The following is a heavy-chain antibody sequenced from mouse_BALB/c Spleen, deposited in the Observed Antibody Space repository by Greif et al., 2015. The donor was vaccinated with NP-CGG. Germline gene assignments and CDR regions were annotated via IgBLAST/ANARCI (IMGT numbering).Heavy chain of an antibody. J-gene: IGHJ4*01. Sequence: EVQLVESGPGLVKPSQSLSLTCTVTGYSITSDYAWNWIRQFPGNELEWMGYISYSGSTSYNPSLKSRISITRDTSKNQFFLQLNSVTTEDTATYYCASYYGNYYAMDYWGQGTSVTISS. CDR3: ASYYGNYYAMDY. D-gene: IGHD2-1*01. V-gene: IGHV3-2*02. CDR1: GYSITSDYA. CDR2: ISYSGST.